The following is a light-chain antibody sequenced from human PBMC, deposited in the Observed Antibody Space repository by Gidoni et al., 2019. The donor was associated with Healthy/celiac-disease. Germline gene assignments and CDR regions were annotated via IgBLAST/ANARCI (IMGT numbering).Light chain of an antibody. CDR2: GAT. J-gene: IGKJ4*01. CDR3: QQYKNWPHSLT. V-gene: IGKV3-15*01. CDR1: HSVSSN. Sequence: EIVMTQSLATLSVSPGARATLSCRASHSVSSNLAWYQQKPGQAHRLIIYGATTRATGIPARLRGSGSGTEFTLTISSLQSEDFAVYYCQQYKNWPHSLTFGGGTKVEIK.